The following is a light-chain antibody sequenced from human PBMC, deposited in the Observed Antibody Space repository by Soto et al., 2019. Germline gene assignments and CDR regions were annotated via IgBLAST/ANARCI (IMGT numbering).Light chain of an antibody. CDR1: QTITSD. CDR3: QQTYSTPGLT. J-gene: IGKJ1*01. V-gene: IGKV1-39*01. Sequence: DIQMTQSPSSLSASVGDRVTITCRASQTITSDLNWYQQRPGKAPKLLIYAASNLQSGVPSRFSGSGSGTDFTFIISSLQPEDSATYYCQQTYSTPGLTFGQGTKVEIK. CDR2: AAS.